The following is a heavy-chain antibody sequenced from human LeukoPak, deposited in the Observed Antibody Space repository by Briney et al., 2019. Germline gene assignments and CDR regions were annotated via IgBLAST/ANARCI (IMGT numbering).Heavy chain of an antibody. V-gene: IGHV3-11*06. J-gene: IGHJ3*02. D-gene: IGHD6-13*01. CDR1: GFTFSDYY. Sequence: GGSLRLSCAASGFTFSDYYMSWIRQAPGKGLEWVSYIISSSSYTNYADSVKGRFTISRDNTKNSLYLQMNSLRAEDTAVYYCARVGRQQLVGDAFDIWGQGTMVTVSS. CDR2: IISSSSYT. CDR3: ARVGRQQLVGDAFDI.